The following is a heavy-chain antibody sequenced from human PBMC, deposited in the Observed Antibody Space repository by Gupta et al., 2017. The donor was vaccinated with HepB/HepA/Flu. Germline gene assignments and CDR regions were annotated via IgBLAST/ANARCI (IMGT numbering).Heavy chain of an antibody. Sequence: STGGLVQPGGSRRLSCSISGFSVTDNYMNWVRQAPGKGLEWVSILYSTGSEYYADSVKGRFTISRDKSQNTLYLQMNNLRADDTAVYYCARVGTLVHPPPFARDIWGHGTTVTVSS. CDR3: ARVGTLVHPPPFARDI. V-gene: IGHV3-66*01. CDR2: LYSTGSE. D-gene: IGHD2-21*01. CDR1: GFSVTDNY. J-gene: IGHJ6*02.